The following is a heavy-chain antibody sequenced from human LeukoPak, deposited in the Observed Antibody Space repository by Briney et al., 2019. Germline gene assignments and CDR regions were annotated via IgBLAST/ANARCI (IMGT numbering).Heavy chain of an antibody. D-gene: IGHD1-20*01. J-gene: IGHJ5*01. CDR2: INPNSGVT. V-gene: IGHV1-2*06. CDR1: GYTFSGYS. CDR3: ARDASNWSAFDS. Sequence: ASVKVSCKASGYTFSGYSMHWVCQAPGQGLEWMGRINPNSGVTYYAQKFQGRVTMTSDTSITTAYMELSSLTSDDTATYYCARDASNWSAFDSWGQGTLVTVSS.